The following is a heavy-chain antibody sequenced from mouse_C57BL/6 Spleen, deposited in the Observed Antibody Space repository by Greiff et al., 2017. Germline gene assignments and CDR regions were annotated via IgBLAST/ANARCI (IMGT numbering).Heavy chain of an antibody. D-gene: IGHD1-1*01. CDR3: ARAPITTVVVHWYFDV. Sequence: QVQLQQPGAELVMPGASVKLSCKASGYTFTSYWMHWVKQRPGQGLEWIGEIDPSDSYTNYNQKFKGKSTLTVDKSYSTAYMELSSLTSEDSAVYYCARAPITTVVVHWYFDVWGTGTTVTVSS. CDR1: GYTFTSYW. CDR2: IDPSDSYT. V-gene: IGHV1-69*01. J-gene: IGHJ1*03.